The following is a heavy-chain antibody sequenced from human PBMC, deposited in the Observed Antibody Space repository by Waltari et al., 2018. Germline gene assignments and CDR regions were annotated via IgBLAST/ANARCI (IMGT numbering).Heavy chain of an antibody. J-gene: IGHJ6*02. CDR3: ARQGDYYYGMDV. Sequence: QVQLQESGPGLVKPSETLSLTCAVSGYSISSGYYWGWIRQPPGKGLEWIGSIYHSGSTYYNPSLKSRVTISVDTSKNQFSLKLSYVTAADTAVYYCARQGDYYYGMDVWGQGTTVTVSS. V-gene: IGHV4-38-2*01. CDR2: IYHSGST. CDR1: GYSISSGYY.